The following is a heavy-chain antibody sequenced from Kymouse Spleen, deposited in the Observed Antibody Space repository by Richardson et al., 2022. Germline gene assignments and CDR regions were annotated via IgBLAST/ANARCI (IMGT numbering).Heavy chain of an antibody. CDR1: GGSFSGYY. V-gene: IGHV4-34*01. D-gene: IGHD1-7*01. Sequence: QVQLQQWGAGLLKPSETLSLTCAVYGGSFSGYYWSWIRQPPGKGLEWIGEINHSGSTNYNPSLKSRVTISVDTSKNQFSLKLSSVTAADTAVYYCARGSNWNSYYYYGMDVWGQGTTVTVSS. CDR2: INHSGST. J-gene: IGHJ6*02. CDR3: ARGSNWNSYYYYGMDV.